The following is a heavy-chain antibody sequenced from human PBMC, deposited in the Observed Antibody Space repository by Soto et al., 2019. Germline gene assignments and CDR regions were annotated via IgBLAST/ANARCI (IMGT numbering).Heavy chain of an antibody. CDR3: AREENCSDGICYSEYFQR. CDR1: GYIFTAYS. CDR2: VNPSGGST. V-gene: IGHV1-46*01. Sequence: QVQLVQSGAEVKKPGASVKVSCKASGYIFTAYSMHWVRQAPGQGLEWMGVVNPSGGSTNYAQKFQGRITMTRDTSTSTVDMDLSSLTSEDTAVYYCAREENCSDGICYSEYFQRWGQGTLFTVSA. J-gene: IGHJ1*01. D-gene: IGHD2-15*01.